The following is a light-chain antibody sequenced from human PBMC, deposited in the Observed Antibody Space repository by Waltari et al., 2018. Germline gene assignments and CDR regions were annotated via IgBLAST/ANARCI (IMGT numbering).Light chain of an antibody. Sequence: NFILTQTHSVSESPGKTVTISCPRSSGSIGSSYVPWYQQRPGSAPTTVIYEDYQRPPGVPERFSGSIDSSSNSAYVTISGLKPEDEADYYCQSYDNDNVVFGGGTRLTVL. CDR3: QSYDNDNVV. CDR2: EDY. V-gene: IGLV6-57*03. CDR1: SGSIGSSY. J-gene: IGLJ3*02.